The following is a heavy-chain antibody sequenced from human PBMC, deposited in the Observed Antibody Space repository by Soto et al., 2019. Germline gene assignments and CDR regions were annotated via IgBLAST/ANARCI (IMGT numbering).Heavy chain of an antibody. Sequence: QVHLQQWGAGLLKPSETLSLTCAVNGGAFNGYYWTWIRQSPGKGLQWIGEINHSGTVDYNPSLKSRVTFEIYTSKKQFSLTLTSVTAADTAVYYCARAGAALVRGSIGGFDYWGQGTLVTVSS. CDR1: GGAFNGYY. CDR3: ARAGAALVRGSIGGFDY. CDR2: INHSGTV. D-gene: IGHD3-10*01. J-gene: IGHJ4*02. V-gene: IGHV4-34*01.